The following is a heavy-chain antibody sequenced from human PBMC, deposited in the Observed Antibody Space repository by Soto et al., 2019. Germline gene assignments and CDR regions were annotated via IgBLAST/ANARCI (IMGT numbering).Heavy chain of an antibody. D-gene: IGHD2-15*01. V-gene: IGHV3-23*01. CDR1: GFTFSSYA. CDR3: AKEILGYCSGGSCFHTCWYFDL. Sequence: EVQLLESGGGLVQPGGSLRLSCAASGFTFSSYAMSWVRQAPGKGLEWVSAISGSGGSTYYADSVKGRFTISRDNSKNTLYLQMNSLRAEDTAVYYCAKEILGYCSGGSCFHTCWYFDLWGRGTLVTVS. CDR2: ISGSGGST. J-gene: IGHJ2*01.